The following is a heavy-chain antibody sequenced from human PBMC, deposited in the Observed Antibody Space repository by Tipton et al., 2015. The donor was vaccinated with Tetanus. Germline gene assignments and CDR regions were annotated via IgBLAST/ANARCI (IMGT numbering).Heavy chain of an antibody. V-gene: IGHV4-61*08. Sequence: TLSLTCTVSGGSVRSGDYSWNWIRQPPGKGLEWLAYVSYSGRTNSNYSLKSRITISQDTSKNHFSLRLTSVTAADTAVYFCARPEASGRARGFDIWGQGTKVTVSP. CDR3: ARPEASGRARGFDI. D-gene: IGHD3-10*01. J-gene: IGHJ3*02. CDR2: VSYSGRT. CDR1: GGSVRSGDYS.